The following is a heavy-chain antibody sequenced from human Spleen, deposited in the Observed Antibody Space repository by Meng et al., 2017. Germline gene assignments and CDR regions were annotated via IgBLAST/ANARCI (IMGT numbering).Heavy chain of an antibody. V-gene: IGHV4-39*07. CDR1: GGSISSSSYY. Sequence: SETLSLTCTVSGGSISSSSYYWGWIRQPPGKGLEWIGSIYYSGSTYYNPSLKSRVTISVDTSKNQFSLKLSSVTAADTAVYYCARGGSGPWDYWGQGTLVTVSS. CDR3: ARGGSGPWDY. J-gene: IGHJ4*02. D-gene: IGHD1-26*01. CDR2: IYYSGST.